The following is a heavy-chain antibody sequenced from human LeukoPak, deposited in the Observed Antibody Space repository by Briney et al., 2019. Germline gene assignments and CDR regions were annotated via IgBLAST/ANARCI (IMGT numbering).Heavy chain of an antibody. CDR1: GFTFDDYA. CDR2: ISWNSGSI. Sequence: SGGSLRPSCAASGFTFDDYAMHWVRQAPGKGLEWVSGISWNSGSIGHADSVKGRFTISRDNAKNSLYLQMNSLRAEDTALYYCAKDYGSGSPYWYFDLWGRGTLVTVSS. V-gene: IGHV3-9*01. D-gene: IGHD3-10*01. CDR3: AKDYGSGSPYWYFDL. J-gene: IGHJ2*01.